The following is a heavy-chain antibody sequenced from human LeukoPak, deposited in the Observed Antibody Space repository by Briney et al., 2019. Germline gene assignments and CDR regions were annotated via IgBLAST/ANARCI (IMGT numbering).Heavy chain of an antibody. Sequence: GGSLRLSCAASGFTFSSYAMSWVCQAPGKGLEWVSAISGSGGSTYYADSVKGRFTISRDNSKNTLYLQMNSPRAEDAAVYYCVKDSRRYCSSTSCYYVWDYWGQGTLVTVSS. D-gene: IGHD2-2*01. CDR3: VKDSRRYCSSTSCYYVWDY. CDR1: GFTFSSYA. CDR2: ISGSGGST. J-gene: IGHJ4*02. V-gene: IGHV3-23*01.